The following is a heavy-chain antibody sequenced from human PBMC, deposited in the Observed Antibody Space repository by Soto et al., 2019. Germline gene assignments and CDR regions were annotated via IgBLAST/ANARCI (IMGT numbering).Heavy chain of an antibody. CDR3: AEREGVTRPYYYYYYGMDF. D-gene: IGHD4-17*01. CDR2: IIPIFGTA. V-gene: IGHV1-69*01. Sequence: QVQLVQSGAEVKKPGSSVKVSCKASGGTFSSYAISWVRQAPGQGLEWMGGIIPIFGTANYAQKFQGRVTITADEYTSTAYMKLSSLRSEDTDVYYCAEREGVTRPYYYYYYGMDFWGQGTTVTVAS. CDR1: GGTFSSYA. J-gene: IGHJ6*02.